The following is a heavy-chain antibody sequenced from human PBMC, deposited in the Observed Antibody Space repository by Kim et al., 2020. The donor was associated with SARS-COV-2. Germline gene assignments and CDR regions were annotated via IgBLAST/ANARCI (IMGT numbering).Heavy chain of an antibody. CDR3: TRPTSGYYYGMDV. D-gene: IGHD1-26*01. V-gene: IGHV3-74*03. J-gene: IGHJ6*02. Sequence: YADSVKGRFTFSRDNAKNTVYLQMNTLRVEDTAVYYCTRPTSGYYYGMDVWGQGTTVTVSS.